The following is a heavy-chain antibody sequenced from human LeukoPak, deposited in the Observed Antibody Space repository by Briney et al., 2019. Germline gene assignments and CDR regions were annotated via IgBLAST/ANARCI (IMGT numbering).Heavy chain of an antibody. CDR2: ISYDGTNK. J-gene: IGHJ6*03. D-gene: IGHD3-3*01. CDR3: ARNYDFWSGPYYMDV. V-gene: IGHV3-30*03. CDR1: GFTFSSFG. Sequence: PGRSQRLSCAASGFTFSSFGMHWVRQAPGKGLDWVAVISYDGTNKYYADSVKGRFTISRDNSKNTLYLQMNSLRAEDTAVYYCARNYDFWSGPYYMDVWGKGTTVTVSS.